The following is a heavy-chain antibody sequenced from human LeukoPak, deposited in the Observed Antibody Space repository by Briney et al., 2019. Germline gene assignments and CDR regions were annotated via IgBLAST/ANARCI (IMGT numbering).Heavy chain of an antibody. CDR3: ARGHGYVWGSYRSKTTFDY. CDR1: GGSISSGGYY. J-gene: IGHJ4*02. D-gene: IGHD3-16*02. Sequence: SETLSLTCTVSGGSISSGGYYWSWIRQHPGKGLEWIGYIYYSGSTYYNPSLKSRVTISVDTSKNQFSLKLSSVTAADTAVYYCARGHGYVWGSYRSKTTFDYWGQGTLVTVSS. V-gene: IGHV4-31*03. CDR2: IYYSGST.